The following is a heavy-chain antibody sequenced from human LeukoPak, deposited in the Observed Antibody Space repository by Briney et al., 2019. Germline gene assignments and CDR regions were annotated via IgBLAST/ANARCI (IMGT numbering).Heavy chain of an antibody. D-gene: IGHD6-19*01. Sequence: SETLSLTCTVSGGSISNYYWSWIRQPAGKGLEWIGRIYPTGSTNYSPSLKSRVTMSLDTSKNQLSLHLSSVTAADTAVYYRARVSPAGKFDYWGQGTLVTVSS. J-gene: IGHJ4*02. V-gene: IGHV4-4*07. CDR3: ARVSPAGKFDY. CDR1: GGSISNYY. CDR2: IYPTGST.